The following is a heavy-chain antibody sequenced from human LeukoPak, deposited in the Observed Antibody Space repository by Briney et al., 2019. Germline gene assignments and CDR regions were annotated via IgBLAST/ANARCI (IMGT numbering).Heavy chain of an antibody. CDR2: ISYDGSNK. CDR3: ARVVYCSGGSCYSGPFYDY. V-gene: IGHV3-30*04. CDR1: GFTFSSYA. Sequence: GGSLRLSCAASGFTFSSYAMHWVRKAPGKGLEWVAVISYDGSNKCYADSVKGRFTISRDNSKNTLYLQMNSLRAEDTAVYYCARVVYCSGGSCYSGPFYDYWGQGTLVTVSS. D-gene: IGHD2-15*01. J-gene: IGHJ4*02.